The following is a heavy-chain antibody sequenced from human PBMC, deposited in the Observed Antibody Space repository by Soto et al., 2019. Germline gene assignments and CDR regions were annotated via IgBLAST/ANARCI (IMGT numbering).Heavy chain of an antibody. J-gene: IGHJ4*01. CDR1: RYSFTTNW. D-gene: IGHD6-13*01. Sequence: GESLKISCKGPRYSFTTNWIAWVRQMPGKGPEWMGSDHFGGSRTRYGPSFEGQVTISADKSISTAYLQWSSLKASDSAIYYCATWRGSSWFDYWGQGTQVTVSS. CDR2: DHFGGSRT. V-gene: IGHV5-51*01. CDR3: ATWRGSSWFDY.